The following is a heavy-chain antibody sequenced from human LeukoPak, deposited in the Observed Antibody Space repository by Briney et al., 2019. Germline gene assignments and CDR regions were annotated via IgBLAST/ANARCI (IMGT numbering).Heavy chain of an antibody. Sequence: ASVKVSCKASGYTFTSYDINWVRQATGQGLEWMGWMNPNSGNTGYAQKFQGRVNMTRNTSISTAYMELSSLRSEDTAVYYCASSRCSGDSCYSGLDYWGQGTLVTVSS. D-gene: IGHD2-15*01. CDR3: ASSRCSGDSCYSGLDY. CDR2: MNPNSGNT. J-gene: IGHJ4*02. CDR1: GYTFTSYD. V-gene: IGHV1-8*01.